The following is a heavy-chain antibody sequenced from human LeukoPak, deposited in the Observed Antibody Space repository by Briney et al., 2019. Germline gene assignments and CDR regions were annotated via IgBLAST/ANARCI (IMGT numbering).Heavy chain of an antibody. CDR2: ISGSGGST. J-gene: IGHJ4*02. D-gene: IGHD5-24*01. V-gene: IGHV3-23*01. CDR3: ASNLEMATTPPDY. Sequence: PGGSLRLSCAASRFTFSSYAMSWVRQAPGKGLEWVSAISGSGGSTYYADSVKGRFTISRDNSKNTLYLQMNSLRAEDTAVYYCASNLEMATTPPDYWGQGTLVTVSS. CDR1: RFTFSSYA.